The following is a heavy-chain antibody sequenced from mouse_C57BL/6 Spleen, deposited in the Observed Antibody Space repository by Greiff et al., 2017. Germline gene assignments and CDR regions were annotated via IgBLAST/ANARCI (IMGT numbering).Heavy chain of an antibody. Sequence: EVQLQQSGPGLVKPSQSLSLTCSVTGYSITSGYYWNWIRQFPGNKLEWMGYISYDGSNNYNPSLKNRISITRDTSKNQFFLKLNSVTTEDTATYYCARDRLRGAMDYWGQGTSVTVSS. J-gene: IGHJ4*01. CDR3: ARDRLRGAMDY. CDR2: ISYDGSN. V-gene: IGHV3-6*01. D-gene: IGHD1-1*01. CDR1: GYSITSGYY.